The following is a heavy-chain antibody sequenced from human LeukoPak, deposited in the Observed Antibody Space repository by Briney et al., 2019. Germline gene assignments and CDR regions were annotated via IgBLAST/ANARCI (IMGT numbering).Heavy chain of an antibody. CDR3: ATNFLYDYGSGSRPGFFFDS. CDR1: GFTLSSYG. CDR2: MWYDGSKK. J-gene: IGHJ4*02. Sequence: GRSLRLSCAASGFTLSSYGMHWVRQAPGKGLEWVALMWYDGSKKFYADSVKGRFTISRDNSKNTLYLQMDSLRAEDTAVYYCATNFLYDYGSGSRPGFFFDSWGQGTLVSVSS. V-gene: IGHV3-33*01. D-gene: IGHD3-10*01.